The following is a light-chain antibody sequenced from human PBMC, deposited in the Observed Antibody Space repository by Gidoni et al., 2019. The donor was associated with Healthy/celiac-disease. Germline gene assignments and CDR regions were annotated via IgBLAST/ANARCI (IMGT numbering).Light chain of an antibody. Sequence: QSVLTQPPSASGTPGQRVTISYSGSSSNIGSNYVYWYQQLPGTAPKLLIYSNNQRPSGVPDRFSGSKSGTSASLAISGLRSEDEADYYCAAWDDSLSGLVVFGGGTKLTV. CDR1: SSNIGSNY. J-gene: IGLJ2*01. CDR3: AAWDDSLSGLVV. V-gene: IGLV1-47*02. CDR2: SNN.